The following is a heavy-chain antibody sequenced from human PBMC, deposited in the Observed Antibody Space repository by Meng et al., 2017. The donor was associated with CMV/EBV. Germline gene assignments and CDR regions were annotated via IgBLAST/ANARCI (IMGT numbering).Heavy chain of an antibody. V-gene: IGHV4-61*01. D-gene: IGHD7-27*01. CDR1: GGSVSSGSYY. CDR3: ARVVLGTGGFDY. CDR2: IYYSGST. J-gene: IGHJ4*02. Sequence: CTVSGGSVSSGSYYWSWIRQPPGKGLEWIGYIYYSGSTNYNHSLKSRVTISVDTSKNQFSLKLSSVTAADTAVYYCARVVLGTGGFDYWGQGTLVTVSS.